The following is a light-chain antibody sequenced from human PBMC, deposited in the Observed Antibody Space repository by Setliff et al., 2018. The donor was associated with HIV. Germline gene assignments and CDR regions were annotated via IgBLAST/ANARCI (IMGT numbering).Light chain of an antibody. CDR3: SSYTSRTPLYV. J-gene: IGLJ1*01. CDR1: SSDVGTYNF. V-gene: IGLV2-14*03. Sequence: QSALAQPASVSGSPGQSITISCTGTSSDVGTYNFVSWYQQHPGKAPKLMIYDFSYRPSGVSNRFSGSKSGNAASLTISGLQAEDEADYYCSSYTSRTPLYVFGTGTKSPS. CDR2: DFS.